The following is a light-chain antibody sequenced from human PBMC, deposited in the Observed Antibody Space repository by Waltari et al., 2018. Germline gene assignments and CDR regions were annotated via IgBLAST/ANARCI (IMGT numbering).Light chain of an antibody. J-gene: IGLJ2*01. Sequence: QSVLSQPPSESGTPGQRVTISCSWTRSNVGSNTVNWYQHLPGTSPKLLIYSNNHRPSGVPDRFSASKSGTSASLAISGLQSEDEGDYYCAAWDGGLNGLIFGGGTKLTVL. CDR3: AAWDGGLNGLI. CDR2: SNN. CDR1: RSNVGSNT. V-gene: IGLV1-44*01.